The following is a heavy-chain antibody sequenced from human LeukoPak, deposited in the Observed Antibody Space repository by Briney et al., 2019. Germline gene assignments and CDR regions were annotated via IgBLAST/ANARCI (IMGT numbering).Heavy chain of an antibody. J-gene: IGHJ3*02. CDR2: VYSSDNA. Sequence: SETLSLTCTVSGGSISSYFWNWIRQSPGEGLEWIGYVYSSDNASYNPSLKSRVTISLDTSKNRFSLRLSSVTAADTAVYYCARESTMIGYDIWGQGTMVTVSS. CDR1: GGSISSYF. CDR3: ARESTMIGYDI. D-gene: IGHD3-22*01. V-gene: IGHV4-59*01.